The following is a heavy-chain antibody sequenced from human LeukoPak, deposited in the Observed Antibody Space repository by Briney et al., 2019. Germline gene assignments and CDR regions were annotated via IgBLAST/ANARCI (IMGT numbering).Heavy chain of an antibody. CDR2: ISYDGSHT. CDR1: GVTFSNHA. V-gene: IGHV3-30-3*01. J-gene: IGHJ4*02. CDR3: ARGGGVLTGYQSD. Sequence: GGSLRLSCAVSGVTFSNHAMHWVRQAPGKGLDWVAVISYDGSHTHYADSVKGRFTISRDNSKNTQYLQLNSLRPDDTAVYYCARGGGVLTGYQSDWGQGTLVTVSS. D-gene: IGHD3-9*01.